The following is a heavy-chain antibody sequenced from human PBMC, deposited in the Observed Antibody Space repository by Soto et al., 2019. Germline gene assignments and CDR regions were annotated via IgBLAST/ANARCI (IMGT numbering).Heavy chain of an antibody. CDR1: GFTFSAYW. CDR2: ISSDGSST. CDR3: ARGSRGYSYGYNDY. V-gene: IGHV3-74*01. Sequence: EVQLLESGGGLVQPGGSLRLSCAASGFTFSAYWMHWVRQAPGKGLVWVSRISSDGSSTTYADCAEDRFIISRDNAKNTLYPQLNSLRAEDTAVYYCARGSRGYSYGYNDYWGQGTLVSVSS. J-gene: IGHJ4*02. D-gene: IGHD5-18*01.